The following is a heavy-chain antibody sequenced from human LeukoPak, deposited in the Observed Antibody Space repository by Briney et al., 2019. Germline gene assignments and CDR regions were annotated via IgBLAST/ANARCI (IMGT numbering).Heavy chain of an antibody. V-gene: IGHV4-61*02. Sequence: SETLSLTCTVSGDSISSGDYYWSWIRQPAGKGLEWIGRISSSGSTNYNPSLKSRVTISVDTSKNQFSLKLSSVTAADTAVYCCARRYDGYSSSWYAAPDYYMDVWGKGTTVTVSS. J-gene: IGHJ6*03. CDR2: ISSSGST. CDR3: ARRYDGYSSSWYAAPDYYMDV. D-gene: IGHD6-13*01. CDR1: GDSISSGDYY.